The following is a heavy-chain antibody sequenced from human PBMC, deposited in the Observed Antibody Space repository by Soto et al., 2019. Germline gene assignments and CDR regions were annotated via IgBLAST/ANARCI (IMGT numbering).Heavy chain of an antibody. CDR1: GGSISSDY. V-gene: IGHV4-59*08. J-gene: IGHJ6*03. D-gene: IGHD3-3*01. CDR3: ARLYYDFWSGYATYMNV. CDR2: IYYSGST. Sequence: QVQLQESGPGLVKPSETLSLTCTVSGGSISSDYWSWIRQPPGKGLEWIGYIYYSGSTNYNPSLKSRVTISVDTSKNQLSLKLSSVTAADTAVYYCARLYYDFWSGYATYMNVWGKGTTVTVSS.